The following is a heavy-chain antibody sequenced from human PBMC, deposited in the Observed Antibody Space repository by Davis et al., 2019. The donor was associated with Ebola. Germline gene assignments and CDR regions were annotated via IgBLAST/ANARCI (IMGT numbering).Heavy chain of an antibody. D-gene: IGHD2-15*01. CDR3: ARRGPLRVVAGYYFDY. V-gene: IGHV1-2*02. Sequence: AASVKVSCKASGYSFTGYYIHWVRQAPGQGLEWMGWINPHSGGTNYAQKFQGRVTMTRDTSISTAYLDLSRLRSDDTAVYYCARRGPLRVVAGYYFDYWGQGTLVTVSS. CDR2: INPHSGGT. CDR1: GYSFTGYY. J-gene: IGHJ4*02.